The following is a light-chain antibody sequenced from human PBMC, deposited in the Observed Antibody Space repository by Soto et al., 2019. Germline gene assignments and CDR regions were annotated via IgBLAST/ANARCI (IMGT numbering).Light chain of an antibody. Sequence: IQMTQSPSSLCASVGDRVTITCQASQDITNYLIWYQQKPGKAPKVLIYDASSLGTGVSSRFSGSGSGTHFTLTISSLQPEDIATYYCQQFDSVPCTFGQGTKLEIK. CDR1: QDITNY. J-gene: IGKJ2*02. CDR3: QQFDSVPCT. V-gene: IGKV1-33*01. CDR2: DAS.